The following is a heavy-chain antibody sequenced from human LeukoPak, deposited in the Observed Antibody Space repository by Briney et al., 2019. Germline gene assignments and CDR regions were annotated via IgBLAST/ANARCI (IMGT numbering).Heavy chain of an antibody. D-gene: IGHD3-22*01. J-gene: IGHJ4*02. CDR2: IYYSGST. Sequence: PSETLSLTCTVSGGSISSYYWSWIRQPPGKGLEWIGYIYYSGSTNYNPSLKSRVTISVDTSKNQFSLKLSSVTAADTAVYYCARLLYYYDSSGYYFDYWGQRTLVTVSS. CDR3: ARLLYYYDSSGYYFDY. CDR1: GGSISSYY. V-gene: IGHV4-59*08.